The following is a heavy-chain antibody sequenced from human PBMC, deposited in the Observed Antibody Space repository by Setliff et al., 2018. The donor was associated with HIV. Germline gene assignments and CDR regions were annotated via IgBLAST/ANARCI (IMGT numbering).Heavy chain of an antibody. V-gene: IGHV3-43D*04. D-gene: IGHD3-16*02. Sequence: GGSLRLSCAASGFTFDDYAMHCVRQAPGKGLEWVSLISWDGGSTYYADSVKGRFTISRDNSKDSLYLQMNSLRAEDTALYYCAXDMAEMAHLGLSIGAFDIWGQGTMVTVSS. CDR2: ISWDGGST. CDR1: GFTFDDYA. CDR3: AXDMAEMAHLGLSIGAFDI. J-gene: IGHJ3*02.